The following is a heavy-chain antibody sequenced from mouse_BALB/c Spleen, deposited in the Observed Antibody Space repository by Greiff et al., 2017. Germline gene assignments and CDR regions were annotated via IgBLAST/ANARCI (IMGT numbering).Heavy chain of an antibody. D-gene: IGHD1-2*01. V-gene: IGHV1-31*01. CDR3: ASTITASYYFDY. CDR1: GYSFTGYY. Sequence: QLQQSGPELVKPGASVKISCKASGYSFTGYYMHWVKQSHVKSLEWIGRINPYNGATSYNQNFKDKASLTVDKSSSTAYMELHSLTSEDSAVYYCASTITASYYFDYWGEGTTLTVSS. J-gene: IGHJ2*01. CDR2: INPYNGAT.